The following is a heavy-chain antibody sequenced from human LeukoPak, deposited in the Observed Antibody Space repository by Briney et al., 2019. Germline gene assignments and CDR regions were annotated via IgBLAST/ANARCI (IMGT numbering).Heavy chain of an antibody. J-gene: IGHJ4*02. Sequence: ASVKVSCKASGYTFTGYDINWVRQAPGQGLEWMGWMNPNSGNTGYAQKFQGRVTITRNTSISTAYMALSSLRSEDTAVYCSATLSGELLSYWGQGSLVTVSS. CDR1: GYTFTGYD. V-gene: IGHV1-8*03. D-gene: IGHD1-26*01. CDR2: MNPNSGNT. CDR3: ATLSGELLSY.